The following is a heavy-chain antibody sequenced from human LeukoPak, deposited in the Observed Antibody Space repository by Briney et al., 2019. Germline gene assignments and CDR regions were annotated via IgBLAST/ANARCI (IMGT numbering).Heavy chain of an antibody. J-gene: IGHJ6*03. CDR3: ARVNRDYYYYMDV. Sequence: GGSLRLSCAASGFTFSSHGMSWVRQAPGKGLEWVSTISGSGDNTYYADSVKGRFAISRDNAKNSLYLQMNSLRAEDTAVYYCARVNRDYYYYMDVWGKGATVTISS. CDR1: GFTFSSHG. V-gene: IGHV3-23*01. CDR2: ISGSGDNT.